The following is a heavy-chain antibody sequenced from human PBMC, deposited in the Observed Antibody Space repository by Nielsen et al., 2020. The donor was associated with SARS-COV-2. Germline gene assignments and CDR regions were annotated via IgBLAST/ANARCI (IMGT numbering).Heavy chain of an antibody. CDR1: GDSVSSNSAA. CDR3: ATSSPFLGSYYYYGMDV. CDR2: TYYRSKWYN. Sequence: SQTLSLTCAISGDSVSSNSAAWNWIRQSPSRGLEWLGRTYYRSKWYNDYAVSVKSRITINPDTSKNQFSLQLNSVTPEDTAVYYCATSSPFLGSYYYYGMDVWGQGTTVTVSS. V-gene: IGHV6-1*01. D-gene: IGHD1-26*01. J-gene: IGHJ6*02.